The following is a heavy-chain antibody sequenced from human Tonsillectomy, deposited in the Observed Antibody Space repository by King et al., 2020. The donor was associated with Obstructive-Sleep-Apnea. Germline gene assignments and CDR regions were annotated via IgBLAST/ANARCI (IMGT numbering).Heavy chain of an antibody. V-gene: IGHV4-31*03. CDR3: ARVGYYYDSSGYSVGHAFDI. J-gene: IGHJ3*02. Sequence: VQLQESGPGLVKPSQTLSLTCTVSGGSISSGGYYWSWIRQPPGKGLEWIGYIYYSCGSYYNPSLQSRVTISVDTSKNQFSLKLSSVTAADTAVYYCARVGYYYDSSGYSVGHAFDIWGQGTMVTVSS. CDR2: IYYSCGS. CDR1: GGSISSGGYY. D-gene: IGHD3-22*01.